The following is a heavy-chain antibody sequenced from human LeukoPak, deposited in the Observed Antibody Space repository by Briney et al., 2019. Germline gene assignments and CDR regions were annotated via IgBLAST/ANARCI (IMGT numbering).Heavy chain of an antibody. J-gene: IGHJ4*02. Sequence: ASVKVSCKASGGTFSSYAISWVRQAPGQGLEWMGGIIPIFGTANYAQKFQGRVTITTDESTSTAYMELSSLRSEDTAVYYCATGRPGSWYGDYWGQGTLVTVSS. V-gene: IGHV1-69*05. CDR3: ATGRPGSWYGDY. CDR1: GGTFSSYA. D-gene: IGHD6-13*01. CDR2: IIPIFGTA.